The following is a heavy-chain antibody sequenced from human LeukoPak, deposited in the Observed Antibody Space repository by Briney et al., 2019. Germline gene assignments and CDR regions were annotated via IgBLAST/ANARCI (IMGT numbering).Heavy chain of an antibody. J-gene: IGHJ6*03. CDR3: ARGRDGYNFDYYYYYYMDV. D-gene: IGHD5-24*01. Sequence: KPSETLSLTCIVSGGSISSYYWNWIRQPAGKGLEWIGRIYTSGSTNYNPSLKSRVTMSVDTSKNQFSLKLSSVTAADTAVYYCARGRDGYNFDYYYYYYMDVWGKGTTVTISS. CDR2: IYTSGST. V-gene: IGHV4-4*07. CDR1: GGSISSYY.